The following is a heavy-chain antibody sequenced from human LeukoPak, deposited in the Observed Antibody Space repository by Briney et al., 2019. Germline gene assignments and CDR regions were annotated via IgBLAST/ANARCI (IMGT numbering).Heavy chain of an antibody. CDR2: ISQDGSEK. D-gene: IGHD3-22*01. J-gene: IGHJ4*02. CDR3: ARAVGSSGCDY. CDR1: GFTFNNYW. Sequence: PGGSPRLSCAASGFTFNNYWLTWVRQAPGKGLEWVAKISQDGSEKYYVDSVKGRFTISRDSGKNSLYLQMNSLRVEDTAVYYCARAVGSSGCDYWGQGTLVTVSS. V-gene: IGHV3-7*01.